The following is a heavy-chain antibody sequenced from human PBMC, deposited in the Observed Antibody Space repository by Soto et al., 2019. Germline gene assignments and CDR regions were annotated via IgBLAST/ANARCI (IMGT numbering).Heavy chain of an antibody. V-gene: IGHV1-18*04. CDR2: ISAYNGNT. J-gene: IGHJ4*02. D-gene: IGHD2-2*02. CDR1: GYTFTSYG. Sequence: GASVKVSCKASGYTFTSYGISWVRQAPGQGLEWMGWISAYNGNTNYAQKLQGRVTMTTDTSTSTAYMELRSLRSDDTAVYYCARSYCSSTSCYKAGGDYWGQGTLVTVS. CDR3: ARSYCSSTSCYKAGGDY.